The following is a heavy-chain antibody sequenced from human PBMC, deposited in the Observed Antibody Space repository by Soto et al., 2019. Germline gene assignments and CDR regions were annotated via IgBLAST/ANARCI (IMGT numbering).Heavy chain of an antibody. J-gene: IGHJ4*02. V-gene: IGHV4-59*01. D-gene: IGHD1-20*01. CDR2: IYYSGST. CDR3: ARGGYNWNYFDY. CDR1: GGSISSYY. Sequence: SDTLSLTCTVSGGSISSYYWSWIRQPPGKGLEWIGYIYYSGSTNYNPSLKSRVTISVDTSKNQFSLKLSSVTAADTAVYYCARGGYNWNYFDYWGQGTLVTVS.